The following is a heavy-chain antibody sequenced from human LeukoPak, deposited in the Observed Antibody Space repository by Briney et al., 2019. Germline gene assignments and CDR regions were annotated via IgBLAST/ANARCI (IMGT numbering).Heavy chain of an antibody. CDR3: ARGEYQLPQGN. V-gene: IGHV3-66*02. D-gene: IGHD2-2*01. CDR2: IYSGGST. Sequence: GGSLRLSCAASGFSVSSNYMSWVRQAPGKGLEWVSVIYSGGSTYSADSVKGRFTISRDNSKNTLYLQMNSLRAEDTAVYYCARGEYQLPQGNWGQGTLVTVSS. CDR1: GFSVSSNY. J-gene: IGHJ4*02.